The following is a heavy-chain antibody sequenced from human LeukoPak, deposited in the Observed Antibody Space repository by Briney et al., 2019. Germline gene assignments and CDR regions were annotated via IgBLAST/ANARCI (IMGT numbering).Heavy chain of an antibody. CDR3: AKPVEINDAFDI. V-gene: IGHV3-23*01. CDR1: GFTFSSYA. D-gene: IGHD5-24*01. J-gene: IGHJ3*02. Sequence: PGRSLRLSCAASGFTFSSYAMHWVRQAPGKGLEWVSAISGSGGSTYYADSVKGRFTISRDNSKNTLYLQMNSLRAEDTAVYYCAKPVEINDAFDIWGQGTMVTVSS. CDR2: ISGSGGST.